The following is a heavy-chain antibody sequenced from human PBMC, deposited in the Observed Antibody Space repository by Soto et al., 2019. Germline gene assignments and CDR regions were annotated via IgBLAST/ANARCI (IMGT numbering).Heavy chain of an antibody. Sequence: EVQLLDSGGGLVQPGGSLRLSCAASGFTFSNYAMSWVRQAPGKGLEWVSTISGNGGSTYDADSVKGRFTISRDNSKNMLFLQINSLRDADSAVYYCAKRPASIITFDYWGQGTQVTVSS. D-gene: IGHD2-2*01. CDR3: AKRPASIITFDY. V-gene: IGHV3-23*01. CDR1: GFTFSNYA. J-gene: IGHJ4*02. CDR2: ISGNGGST.